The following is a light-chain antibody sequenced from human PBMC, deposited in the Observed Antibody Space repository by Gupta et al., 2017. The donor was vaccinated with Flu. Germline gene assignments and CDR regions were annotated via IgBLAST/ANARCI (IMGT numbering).Light chain of an antibody. CDR2: WAS. J-gene: IGKJ4*01. CDR3: QQDYSSPLT. CDR1: QSILYSSTNKNY. Sequence: DIVMTQSPDSLVVSLGERATINCKSSQSILYSSTNKNYLSWFQQKPGQSPKLLIYWASTRESGVPDRFSGSGSETDFTLTISSLQAEDVAVYYCQQDYSSPLTFGGGTKVEIK. V-gene: IGKV4-1*01.